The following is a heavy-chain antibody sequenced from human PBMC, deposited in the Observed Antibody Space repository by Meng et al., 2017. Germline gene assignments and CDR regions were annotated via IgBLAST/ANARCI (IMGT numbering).Heavy chain of an antibody. D-gene: IGHD5/OR15-5a*01. Sequence: GESLKISCAASGFTFSYYSMNWVRQAPGKGLEWVSSIYTSTTYIYYADSVQGRFTISRDDAKKSVYLQMDSLRTEDTAVYYCTRDSGQGSAVGYTVAFDIWGQGTLVTVSS. CDR2: IYTSTTYI. CDR1: GFTFSYYS. V-gene: IGHV3-21*01. J-gene: IGHJ3*02. CDR3: TRDSGQGSAVGYTVAFDI.